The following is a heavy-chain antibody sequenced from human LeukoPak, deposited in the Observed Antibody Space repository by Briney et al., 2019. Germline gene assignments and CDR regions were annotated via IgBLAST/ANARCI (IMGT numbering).Heavy chain of an antibody. J-gene: IGHJ4*02. V-gene: IGHV3-21*01. CDR1: GFTFSSYS. Sequence: GGSLRLSCAASGFTFSSYSMNWVRQAPGKGLEWVSSISSSSSYIYYADSVKGRFTISRDNAKNSLYLQMNSLRAEDTAVYYCGGRIAAAGIRFVYWGQGTLVTVSS. D-gene: IGHD6-13*01. CDR3: GGRIAAAGIRFVY. CDR2: ISSSSSYI.